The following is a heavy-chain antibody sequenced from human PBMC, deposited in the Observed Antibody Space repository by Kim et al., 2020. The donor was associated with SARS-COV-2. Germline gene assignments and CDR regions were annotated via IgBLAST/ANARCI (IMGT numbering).Heavy chain of an antibody. CDR1: GGSFSGYY. J-gene: IGHJ4*02. Sequence: SETLSLTCAVYGGSFSGYYWSWIRQPPGKGLEWIGEINHSGSTNYNPSLKSRVTISVDTSKNQFSLKLSSVTAADTAVYYCARVVPAAPAVLRPKRGGFDYWGQGTLVTVSS. CDR2: INHSGST. V-gene: IGHV4-34*01. CDR3: ARVVPAAPAVLRPKRGGFDY. D-gene: IGHD2-2*01.